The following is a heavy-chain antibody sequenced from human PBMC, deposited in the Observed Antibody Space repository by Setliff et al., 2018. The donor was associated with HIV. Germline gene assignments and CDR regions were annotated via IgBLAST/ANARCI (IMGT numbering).Heavy chain of an antibody. Sequence: EASVKVSCKSSGGTFSRHTISWVRQAPGQGLEWMGGIIPIFGSTNYAQNFQGRVSIIADASTSTAYMELSSLRSEDTAVYYCARDNYYDTSGAIGYWGQGTLVTVSS. CDR2: IIPIFGST. CDR3: ARDNYYDTSGAIGY. CDR1: GGTFSRHT. D-gene: IGHD3-22*01. V-gene: IGHV1-69*13. J-gene: IGHJ4*02.